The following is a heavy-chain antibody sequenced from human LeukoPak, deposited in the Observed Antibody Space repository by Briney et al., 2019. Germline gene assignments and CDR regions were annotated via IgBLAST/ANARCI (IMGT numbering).Heavy chain of an antibody. J-gene: IGHJ4*02. CDR3: ARGSGGGGSCCRFDY. D-gene: IGHD2-15*01. CDR1: GFTFSSYW. V-gene: IGHV3-74*01. Sequence: GGSLRLSCAASGFTFSSYWMHWVRQAPGKGLVWVSRISSDGSTTSYADSVKGRFTISRDNAKNTLYLQMNSLRAEDTAVYYCARGSGGGGSCCRFDYWGQGTLVTVSS. CDR2: ISSDGSTT.